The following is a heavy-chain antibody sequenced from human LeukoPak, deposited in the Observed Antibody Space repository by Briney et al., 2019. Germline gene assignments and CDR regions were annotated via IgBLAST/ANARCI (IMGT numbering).Heavy chain of an antibody. CDR2: ISGGGDSA. CDR1: GFTFSDYA. CDR3: AKDRVGVSPFDF. D-gene: IGHD1-26*01. Sequence: PGGSLRLSCAASGFTFSDYAMTWVRQTPGKGLEWVSVISGGGDSADYADSMKGRFTISRDNSKNTLYLQMNSLRAEDTALYYCAKDRVGVSPFDFWGQGTLVTVSS. J-gene: IGHJ4*02. V-gene: IGHV3-23*01.